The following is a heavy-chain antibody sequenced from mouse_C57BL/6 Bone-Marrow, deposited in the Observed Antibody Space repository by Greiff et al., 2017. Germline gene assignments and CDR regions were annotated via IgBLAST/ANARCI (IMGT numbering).Heavy chain of an antibody. V-gene: IGHV6-3*01. CDR1: GFTFSNYW. Sequence: EVKLEESGGGLVQPGGSMKLSCVASGFTFSNYWMNWVRQSPEKGLEWVAQIRLKSDNYATHYAESVKGRFTISRDDSKSSVYLQMNNLRAEDTGIYYCTEGTGPYGAWFAYWGQGTLVTVSA. CDR2: IRLKSDNYAT. J-gene: IGHJ3*01. D-gene: IGHD4-1*01. CDR3: TEGTGPYGAWFAY.